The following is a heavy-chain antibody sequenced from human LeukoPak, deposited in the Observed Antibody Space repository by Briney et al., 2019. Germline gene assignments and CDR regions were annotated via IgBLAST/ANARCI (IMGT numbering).Heavy chain of an antibody. CDR1: GYTFTSYD. CDR3: ARDAWRTRNYYMDV. Sequence: ASVKVSCKASGYTFTSYDINWVRQAPGQGLEWMGWINTDTGNPTYAQGFTGRFVFSLDTSVSTAYLQISSLKAEDTAVYYCARDAWRTRNYYMDVWGKGTTVTVSS. V-gene: IGHV7-4-1*02. CDR2: INTDTGNP. D-gene: IGHD3-3*01. J-gene: IGHJ6*03.